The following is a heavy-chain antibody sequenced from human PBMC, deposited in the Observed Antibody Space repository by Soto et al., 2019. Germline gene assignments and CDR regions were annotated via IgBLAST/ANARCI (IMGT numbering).Heavy chain of an antibody. CDR3: ARGVNDFWSGYPFTHNWFDP. D-gene: IGHD3-3*01. CDR2: IYYSGST. J-gene: IGHJ5*02. CDR1: GGSISSYY. Sequence: PSETLSLTCTVSGGSISSYYWSWMRDPPGKGLEWIGYIYYSGSTNYNPSLKSRVTILVDTSKNQFSLKLSSVTAADTAVYYCARGVNDFWSGYPFTHNWFDPWGQGTLVTVSS. V-gene: IGHV4-59*01.